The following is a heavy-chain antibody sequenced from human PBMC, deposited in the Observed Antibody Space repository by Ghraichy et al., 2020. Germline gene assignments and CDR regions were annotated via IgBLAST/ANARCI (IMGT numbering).Heavy chain of an antibody. CDR1: GASITPYH. Sequence: SETLSLTCTVSGASITPYHWRWIRQPPGKGLEWIAYIYYIGSTNYYPYIKSRVTMSADRYKNHFSLKLTSVTAADTAVEYCAGDRTGFDPWGQGTLVTVSS. J-gene: IGHJ5*02. V-gene: IGHV4-59*01. CDR3: AGDRTGFDP. CDR2: IYYIGST. D-gene: IGHD1-14*01.